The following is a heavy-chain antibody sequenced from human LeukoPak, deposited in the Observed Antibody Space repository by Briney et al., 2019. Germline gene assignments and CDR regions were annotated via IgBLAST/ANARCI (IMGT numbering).Heavy chain of an antibody. CDR3: AREYSGSYLVDY. Sequence: ASVTVSCTASGYTFTSYYMHWVRQAPGQGLEWMGLINPSGGSTSYAQKFQGRVTMTRDTSTSTVYMELSSLRSEDTAVYYCAREYSGSYLVDYWGQGTLVTVSS. V-gene: IGHV1-46*01. CDR2: INPSGGST. J-gene: IGHJ4*02. CDR1: GYTFTSYY. D-gene: IGHD1-26*01.